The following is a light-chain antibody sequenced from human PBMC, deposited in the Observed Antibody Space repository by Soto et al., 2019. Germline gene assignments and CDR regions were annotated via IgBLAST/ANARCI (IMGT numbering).Light chain of an antibody. CDR2: GAS. V-gene: IGKV3-20*01. Sequence: EIVLTQSPGTLSLSPGERATLSCRASQSGSRTYLAWYQQKPGQAPRLLIYGASSRATDIPDRFSGSASGTDFTLTISRLEPEDFAVYYCQQYSSSTPPWTFGQGTKVDI. J-gene: IGKJ1*01. CDR3: QQYSSSTPPWT. CDR1: QSGSRTY.